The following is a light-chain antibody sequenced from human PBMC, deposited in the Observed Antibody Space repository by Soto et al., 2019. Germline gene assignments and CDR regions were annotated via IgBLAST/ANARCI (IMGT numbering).Light chain of an antibody. V-gene: IGKV1D-13*01. CDR2: DAS. CDR1: QGISSA. CDR3: QQFNNHLIT. Sequence: AIQLTQSPSSLSASVGDRVTITCRASQGISSALAWYQQKPGKAPKLLIYDASSLESGVPSRFSGSGSGTDFTLTISSLQPEDFATYYCQQFNNHLITFGPGTKVDIK. J-gene: IGKJ3*01.